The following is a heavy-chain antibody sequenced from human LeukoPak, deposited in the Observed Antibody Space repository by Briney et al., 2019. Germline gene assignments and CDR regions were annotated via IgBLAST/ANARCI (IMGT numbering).Heavy chain of an antibody. J-gene: IGHJ2*01. CDR3: AHRLGYFDL. Sequence: TLSLTCTVSGGSISSSSYYWGWIRQPPGKALEWLALIYGDDDKRYSPSLKSRLTITKDTSKNQVVLTMTNMDPVDTATYFCAHRLGYFDLWGRGTLVTVSS. CDR1: GGSISSSSYY. V-gene: IGHV2-5*02. CDR2: IYGDDDK.